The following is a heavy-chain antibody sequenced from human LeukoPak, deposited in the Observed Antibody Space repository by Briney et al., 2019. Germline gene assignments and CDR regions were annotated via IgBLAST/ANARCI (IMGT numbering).Heavy chain of an antibody. CDR3: ARVSSGTYDFWSGYSFRGDAFDI. D-gene: IGHD3-3*01. CDR2: INPDGSQK. Sequence: GGSLRLSCAASGFSFSIHWMTWVRQAPGKGLERVAKINPDGSQKYYLDSVRGRFTISRDNAKNSLYLQMNSLRAEDTALYHCARVSSGTYDFWSGYSFRGDAFDIWGQGTMVTVSS. J-gene: IGHJ3*02. CDR1: GFSFSIHW. V-gene: IGHV3-7*03.